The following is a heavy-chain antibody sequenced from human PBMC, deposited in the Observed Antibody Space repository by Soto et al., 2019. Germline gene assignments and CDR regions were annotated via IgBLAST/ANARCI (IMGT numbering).Heavy chain of an antibody. J-gene: IGHJ4*02. CDR3: APHYPDSSGYFDH. Sequence: AAVKVSCQASGYIFTGHYMHWVGQAPGQGLEYMGWINPNNGATNYAQNFQGRVTMTWDTSISTAYMEVRRLSSDDTAVYYCAPHYPDSSGYFDHWGQGTLVTVSS. CDR1: GYIFTGHY. D-gene: IGHD3-22*01. CDR2: INPNNGAT. V-gene: IGHV1-2*02.